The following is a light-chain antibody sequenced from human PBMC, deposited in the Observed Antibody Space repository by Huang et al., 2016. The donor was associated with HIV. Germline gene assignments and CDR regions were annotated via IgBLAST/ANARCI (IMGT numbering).Light chain of an antibody. CDR2: AAS. J-gene: IGKJ4*01. Sequence: DIQMTQSPSSLSASVGDRISITCRASQTISTFLNWYQQQPVKAPKLLIYAASNLQSGVSSRFSDTGSGTHFTLTVTGLQPDDFATCFCQQTSSVPLTFGGGTRVE. CDR3: QQTSSVPLT. V-gene: IGKV1-39*01. CDR1: QTISTF.